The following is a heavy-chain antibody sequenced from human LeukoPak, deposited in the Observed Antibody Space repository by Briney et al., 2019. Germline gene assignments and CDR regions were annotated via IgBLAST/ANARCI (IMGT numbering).Heavy chain of an antibody. J-gene: IGHJ5*02. Sequence: APVKVSCKASGYTFTSYGISWVRQAPGQGLEWMGWISAYNGNTNYAQKLQGRVTMTTDTSTSTAYMELRSLRSDDTAVYYCAKVVPAAGASFDPWGQGTLVTVSS. CDR1: GYTFTSYG. V-gene: IGHV1-18*01. D-gene: IGHD2-2*01. CDR3: AKVVPAAGASFDP. CDR2: ISAYNGNT.